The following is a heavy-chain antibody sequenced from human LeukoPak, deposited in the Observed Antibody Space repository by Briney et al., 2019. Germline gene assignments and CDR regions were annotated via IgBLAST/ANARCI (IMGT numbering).Heavy chain of an antibody. CDR1: GFTFSSYA. CDR2: LSCGGDRT. D-gene: IGHD3-22*01. Sequence: GGSLRLSCAASGFTFSSYAMSWVRQAPGKGLEWVSALSCGGDRTYYADSVKGRFTISRDHSNNPLYLQMNSLRADDTALYYCASIPFYYDSSALSPAFDIWGQGTVVTVSS. J-gene: IGHJ3*02. CDR3: ASIPFYYDSSALSPAFDI. V-gene: IGHV3-23*01.